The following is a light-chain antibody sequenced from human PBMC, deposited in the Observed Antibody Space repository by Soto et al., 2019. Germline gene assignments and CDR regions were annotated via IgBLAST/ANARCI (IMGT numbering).Light chain of an antibody. CDR3: QQYDSSPLT. CDR2: GAS. CDR1: QSITSAY. V-gene: IGKV3-20*01. J-gene: IGKJ4*01. Sequence: EIVLTQSPGTLSLSPGERATLSCRASQSITSAYIAWYQQIPGQAPRLLIYGASSRATGIPDRFSGSGSGTDFTLTISRLETEDFAVFYCQQYDSSPLTFGGGTKVEI.